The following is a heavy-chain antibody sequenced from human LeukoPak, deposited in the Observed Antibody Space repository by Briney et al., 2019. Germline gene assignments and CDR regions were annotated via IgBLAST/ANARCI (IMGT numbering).Heavy chain of an antibody. CDR3: ARKGYCSSTSCYVIDY. J-gene: IGHJ4*02. CDR2: INTNTGNP. V-gene: IGHV7-4-1*02. Sequence: GASVKVSCKTSGYTFTSYAMNWVRQAPGQGLEWMGWINTNTGNPTYAQGFTGRFVFSLDTSVSTAYLQISSLKAEDTAVYYCARKGYCSSTSCYVIDYWGQGTLVTVSS. CDR1: GYTFTSYA. D-gene: IGHD2-2*01.